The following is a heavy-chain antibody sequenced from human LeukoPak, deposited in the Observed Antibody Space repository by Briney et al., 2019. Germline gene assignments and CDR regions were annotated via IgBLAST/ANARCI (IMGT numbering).Heavy chain of an antibody. D-gene: IGHD3-22*01. CDR1: GGSISSYY. V-gene: IGHV4-4*07. CDR3: ARGQYYYDSSGTNLFDY. CDR2: IYTSGST. Sequence: KPSETLSLTCTVSGGSISSYYWSWIRQPAGKGLEWIGRIYTSGSTNYNPSLKSRVTMSVDTSKNQFSLKLSSVTAADTAVYYCARGQYYYDSSGTNLFDYWGQGTLVTVSS. J-gene: IGHJ4*02.